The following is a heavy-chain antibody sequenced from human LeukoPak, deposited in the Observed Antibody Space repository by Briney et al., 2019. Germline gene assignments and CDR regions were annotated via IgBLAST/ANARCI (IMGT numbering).Heavy chain of an antibody. CDR2: IIPIFGSA. D-gene: IGHD4-11*01. V-gene: IGHV1-69*13. CDR3: AGVSDYTMGGGAFDI. Sequence: ASVKVSCKASGGTFSSYAITWVRQAPGQGLECMGGIIPIFGSANYAQKFQGRVTITADESTSTAYMELSSLRSDDTAAYYCAGVSDYTMGGGAFDIWGQGTMVTVSS. CDR1: GGTFSSYA. J-gene: IGHJ3*02.